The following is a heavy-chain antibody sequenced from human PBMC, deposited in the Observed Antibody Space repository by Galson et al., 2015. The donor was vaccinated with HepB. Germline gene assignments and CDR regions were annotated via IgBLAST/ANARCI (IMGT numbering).Heavy chain of an antibody. CDR3: TTLTGAAAVAFDI. CDR2: IKSKTDGGTT. J-gene: IGHJ3*02. CDR1: GFTFSNAW. V-gene: IGHV3-15*07. Sequence: SLRLSCAASGFTFSNAWMNWVRQAPGKGLEWVGRIKSKTDGGTTDYAAPVKGRFTISRDDSKNTLYLQMNSLKTEDTAVYYCTTLTGAAAVAFDIWGQGTMVTVSS. D-gene: IGHD6-13*01.